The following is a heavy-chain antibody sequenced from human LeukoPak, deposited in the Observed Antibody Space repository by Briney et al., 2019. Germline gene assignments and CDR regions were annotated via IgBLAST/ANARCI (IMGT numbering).Heavy chain of an antibody. CDR3: ARLSIHGSGSSKLDY. J-gene: IGHJ4*02. CDR1: GGSISSGGYS. D-gene: IGHD3-10*01. CDR2: IYHSGST. Sequence: SSQTLSLTCAVSGGSISSGGYSWSWIRQPPGKGLEWIGYIYHSGSTYYNPSLKSRVTISVDRSKNQFSLKLSSVTAADTAVYYCARLSIHGSGSSKLDYWGQGTLVTVSS. V-gene: IGHV4-30-2*01.